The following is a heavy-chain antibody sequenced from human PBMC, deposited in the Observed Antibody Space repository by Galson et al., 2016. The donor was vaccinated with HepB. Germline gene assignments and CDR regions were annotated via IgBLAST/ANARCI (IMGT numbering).Heavy chain of an antibody. V-gene: IGHV1-3*01. CDR2: ISAANGDT. D-gene: IGHD2-21*02. CDR3: VRAVTGSADWFDP. CDR1: GYTFSSNA. Sequence: SVKVSCKASGYTFSSNAVHWVRQAPGQRLEWMGWISAANGDTKYSPQFHGRVPFTRDPSATTAYMELSSLRSEDTAVYYCVRAVTGSADWFDPWGQGTLVSVSS. J-gene: IGHJ5*02.